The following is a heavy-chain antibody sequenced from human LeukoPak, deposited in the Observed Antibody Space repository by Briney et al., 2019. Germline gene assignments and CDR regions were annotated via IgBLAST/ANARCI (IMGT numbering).Heavy chain of an antibody. D-gene: IGHD6-19*01. CDR3: ARTGYSSGWYSR. CDR2: IYYSGST. V-gene: IGHV4-59*08. J-gene: IGHJ4*02. Sequence: SETLSLTCTVSGGSISSYYWSWIRQPPAKGLEWIGYIYYSGSTNYNPSLKSRVTISVDTSKNQVSLKLSSVTAADTAVYYCARTGYSSGWYSRWGQGTLVTVSS. CDR1: GGSISSYY.